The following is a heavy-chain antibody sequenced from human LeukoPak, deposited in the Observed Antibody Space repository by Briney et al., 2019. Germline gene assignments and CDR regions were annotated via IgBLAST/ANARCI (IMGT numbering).Heavy chain of an antibody. D-gene: IGHD3-3*01. CDR2: INHSGST. Sequence: PSETLSLTCAVYGGSFSGYYWSWIRQPPGKGLEWIGEINHSGSTNYNPSLKSRVTISVDTSKNQFSLKLSSVTAADTAVYYCARDSIFPFDYWGQGILVTVSS. V-gene: IGHV4-34*01. CDR3: ARDSIFPFDY. CDR1: GGSFSGYY. J-gene: IGHJ4*02.